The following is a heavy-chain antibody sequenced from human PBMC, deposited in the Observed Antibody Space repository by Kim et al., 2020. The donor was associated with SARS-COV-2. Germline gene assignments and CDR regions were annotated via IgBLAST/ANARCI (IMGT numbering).Heavy chain of an antibody. J-gene: IGHJ1*01. CDR2: INHSGST. D-gene: IGHD3-10*01. Sequence: SETLSLTCAVYGGSFSGYYWSWIRQPPGKGLEWIGEINHSGSTNYNPSLKSRVTISVDTSKNQFSLKLSSVTAADTAVYYCARGGRITMVRGANTPSYFQHWGQGTLVTVSS. CDR1: GGSFSGYY. CDR3: ARGGRITMVRGANTPSYFQH. V-gene: IGHV4-34*01.